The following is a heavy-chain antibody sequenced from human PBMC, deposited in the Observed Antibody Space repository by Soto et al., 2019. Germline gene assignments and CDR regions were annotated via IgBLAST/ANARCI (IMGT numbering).Heavy chain of an antibody. CDR3: ARGEGYSYADWFDP. V-gene: IGHV4-31*03. D-gene: IGHD5-18*01. CDR2: IYYSGST. Sequence: TLSLTCTVSGASISSGGYYWSWIRQHPGKGLEWIGYIYYSGSTYYNPSLKSRVTISVDTSKNQFSLKLSSVTAADTAVYYCARGEGYSYADWFDPWGQGTLVTVSS. J-gene: IGHJ5*02. CDR1: GASISSGGYY.